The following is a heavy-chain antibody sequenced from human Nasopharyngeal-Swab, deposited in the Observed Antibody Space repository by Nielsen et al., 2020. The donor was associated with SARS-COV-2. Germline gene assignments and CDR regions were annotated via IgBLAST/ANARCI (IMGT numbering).Heavy chain of an antibody. CDR3: ARDGLRGVLTGYDY. Sequence: APVKVSCKASGYTFSRHALNWVRQAPGQGLEWMGWINTNTGKATYAQGFTGRFVFSLDTSVSTAYLQINTLKAEDTAVYYCARDGLRGVLTGYDYWGQGSLVTVSS. V-gene: IGHV7-4-1*02. J-gene: IGHJ4*02. D-gene: IGHD3-9*01. CDR1: GYTFSRHA. CDR2: INTNTGKA.